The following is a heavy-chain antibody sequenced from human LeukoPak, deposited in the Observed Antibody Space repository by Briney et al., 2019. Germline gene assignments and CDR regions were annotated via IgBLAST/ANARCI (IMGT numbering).Heavy chain of an antibody. CDR1: GFTFSSYA. J-gene: IGHJ4*02. CDR2: ISSNGGST. CDR3: ARDPGSSWYYTEYYFDY. Sequence: GGSLRLSCAASGFTFSSYAMHWVRQAPGKGLEYVSAISSNGGSTYYANSVKGRFTISRDNSKNTLYLQMGSLRAEDMAVYYCARDPGSSWYYTEYYFDYWGQGTLVTDSS. V-gene: IGHV3-64*01. D-gene: IGHD6-13*01.